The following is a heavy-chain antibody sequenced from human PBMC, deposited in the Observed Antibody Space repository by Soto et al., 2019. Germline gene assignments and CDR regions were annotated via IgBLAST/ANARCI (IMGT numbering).Heavy chain of an antibody. V-gene: IGHV1-69*02. CDR2: IMPILGIA. CDR3: ARALTIFGVVIDNNWFDP. D-gene: IGHD3-3*01. Sequence: QVQLVQSGAEVKKPGSSVKVSCKASGGTFSSYTISWVRQAPGQGLEWMGRIMPILGIANYAQKFQGRVTITADKSTSTAYRELSSLRSEDTAVYYCARALTIFGVVIDNNWFDPWGQGTLVTVSS. J-gene: IGHJ5*02. CDR1: GGTFSSYT.